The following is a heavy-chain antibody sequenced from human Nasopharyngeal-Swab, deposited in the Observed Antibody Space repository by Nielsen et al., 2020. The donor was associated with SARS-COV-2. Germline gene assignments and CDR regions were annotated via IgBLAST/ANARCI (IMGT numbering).Heavy chain of an antibody. CDR1: GYTLTELS. CDR3: ARAPHYDYVWGSSRQSFNFDY. D-gene: IGHD3-16*02. V-gene: IGHV1-24*01. Sequence: ASVKVSCKVSGYTLTELSMHWVRQAPGKGLEWMGGFDPEDGETIYAQKFQGRVTMTEDTSTDTAYMELSSLRSDDTAVYYCARAPHYDYVWGSSRQSFNFDYWGQGTLVTVSS. J-gene: IGHJ4*02. CDR2: FDPEDGET.